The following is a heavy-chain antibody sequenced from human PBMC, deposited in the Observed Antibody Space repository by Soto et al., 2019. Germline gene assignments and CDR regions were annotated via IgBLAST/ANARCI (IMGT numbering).Heavy chain of an antibody. CDR2: IYYSGST. Sequence: SETLSLTCTVSGGSISSYYWSWIRQPPGKGLEWIGYIYYSGSTNYNPSLKSRVTISVDTSKNQSSLKLSSVTAADTAVYYCARSRRKQLAPDYWGQGTLVTVSS. CDR1: GGSISSYY. J-gene: IGHJ4*02. D-gene: IGHD6-6*01. CDR3: ARSRRKQLAPDY. V-gene: IGHV4-59*01.